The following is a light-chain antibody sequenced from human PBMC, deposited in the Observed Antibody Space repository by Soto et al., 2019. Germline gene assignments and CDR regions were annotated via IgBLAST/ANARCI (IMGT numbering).Light chain of an antibody. V-gene: IGKV3-11*01. Sequence: EIVLTQCPATMSLSPGERATLSCRASQSVSSYLAWYQQKPGQAPSLLIYDASNRATGIPARFSGSGSGTDFTLTISSLEPEDFAVYYCQQRSNWPRTFGQGTKLEIK. CDR1: QSVSSY. CDR2: DAS. CDR3: QQRSNWPRT. J-gene: IGKJ2*01.